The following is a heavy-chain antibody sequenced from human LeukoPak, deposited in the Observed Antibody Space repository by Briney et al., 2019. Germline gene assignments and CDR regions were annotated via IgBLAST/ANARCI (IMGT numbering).Heavy chain of an antibody. CDR3: ARDRGAYFDSSAYYPINY. Sequence: GGSLRLSCVASGFTFSDYYMGWIRQAPGKGLEWVSYISSSGSSIFYADSVKGRFAISRDNAKNSLYLRMNSLRAEDTAVYYCARDRGAYFDSSAYYPINYWGQGALVTVSS. J-gene: IGHJ4*02. CDR1: GFTFSDYY. D-gene: IGHD3-22*01. CDR2: ISSSGSSI. V-gene: IGHV3-11*01.